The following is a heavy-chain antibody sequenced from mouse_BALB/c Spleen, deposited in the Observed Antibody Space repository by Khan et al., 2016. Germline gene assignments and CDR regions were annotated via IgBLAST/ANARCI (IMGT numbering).Heavy chain of an antibody. D-gene: IGHD2-13*01. Sequence: EVKLEESGGGLVQPGGSMKLSCVASGFTFSNYWMNLVRQSPEKGLEWVAEIRLKSNNYATHYAESVKGRFTISRDDSKSSVYLQMSNLRAEDTGIYYCTKLDYYYAMDYWGQGTSVTVSS. J-gene: IGHJ4*01. CDR1: GFTFSNYW. CDR2: IRLKSNNYAT. V-gene: IGHV6-6*02. CDR3: TKLDYYYAMDY.